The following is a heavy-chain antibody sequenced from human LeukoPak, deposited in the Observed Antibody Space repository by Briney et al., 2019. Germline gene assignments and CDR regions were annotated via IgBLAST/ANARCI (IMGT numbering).Heavy chain of an antibody. J-gene: IGHJ6*02. CDR1: GFTFSGYG. CDR2: INHNGNVN. Sequence: GGSLRLSCAASGFTFSGYGMNWAGQAPGKGLEWVASINHNGNVNYYVDSVKGRFTISRDNAKNSLYLQMSNLRAEDTAVYFCARGGGLDVWGQGATVTVSS. CDR3: ARGGGLDV. D-gene: IGHD3-16*01. V-gene: IGHV3-7*03.